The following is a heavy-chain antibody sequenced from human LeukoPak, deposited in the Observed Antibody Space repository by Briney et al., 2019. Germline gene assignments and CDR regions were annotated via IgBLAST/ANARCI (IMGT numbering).Heavy chain of an antibody. CDR1: GFTFSSYG. CDR3: AKDFGTGTRRVADY. V-gene: IGHV3-30*18. CDR2: VSYDGSNK. D-gene: IGHD1-1*01. J-gene: IGHJ4*02. Sequence: GRSLRLSCAASGFTFSSYGMHWVRHAPGKGLEWLAVVSYDGSNKYYADSVKGRFTISRDNSKKTLYLQINSLRHEDTSVYYCAKDFGTGTRRVADYWGQGTLVTVSS.